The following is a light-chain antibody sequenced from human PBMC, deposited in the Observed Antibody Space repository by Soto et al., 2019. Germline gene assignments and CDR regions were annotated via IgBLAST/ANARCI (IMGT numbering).Light chain of an antibody. V-gene: IGKV3-20*01. CDR2: DTS. Sequence: DIVLTQSPGTLSLSPGERATLSCRTSQSVSSSYLAWYQQKRGQAPRLLIYDTSSRASGIPERFSGRGSGTDFTLIISRLEPEDFAVYYCQQNGSSTYTFGQGTKLEIK. J-gene: IGKJ2*01. CDR3: QQNGSSTYT. CDR1: QSVSSSY.